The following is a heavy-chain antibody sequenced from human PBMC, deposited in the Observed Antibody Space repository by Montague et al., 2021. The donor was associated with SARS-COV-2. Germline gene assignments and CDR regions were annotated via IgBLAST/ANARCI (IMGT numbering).Heavy chain of an antibody. V-gene: IGHV4-4*08. Sequence: SETLSLTCTVSGGSISAYYWSWIRQPPGKGLEWIAYTYNSRSSNYNPSLKGRVSISVDTSKNQFSLKLSSVTAADTAVYYCARPRQLLRSYFDYWGQGTLVTVSS. D-gene: IGHD5-24*01. CDR3: ARPRQLLRSYFDY. CDR2: TYNSRSS. J-gene: IGHJ4*02. CDR1: GGSISAYY.